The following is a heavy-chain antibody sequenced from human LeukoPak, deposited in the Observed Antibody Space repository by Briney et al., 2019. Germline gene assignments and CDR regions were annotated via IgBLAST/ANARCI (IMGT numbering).Heavy chain of an antibody. CDR1: GFTFSSYG. Sequence: GGSLRLYCAASGFTFSSYGMHWVRQAPGKGLEWVAVIWYDESNKFYADSVKGRFTISRDNSKNTLYLQMNSLRAEDTAVYYCARDRIIVVPDYYFDYWGQGTLVTVSS. J-gene: IGHJ4*02. CDR3: ARDRIIVVPDYYFDY. CDR2: IWYDESNK. V-gene: IGHV3-33*01. D-gene: IGHD3-22*01.